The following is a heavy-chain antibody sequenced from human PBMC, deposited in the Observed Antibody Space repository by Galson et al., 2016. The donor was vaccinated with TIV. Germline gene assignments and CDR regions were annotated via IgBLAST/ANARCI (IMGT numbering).Heavy chain of an antibody. CDR2: MNPSNGNT. J-gene: IGHJ4*02. Sequence: QSGAEVKKPGASVKISCKASGYTFSSYDINWVRQATGQGLEWVGWMNPSNGNTGLAQNFQGRVTMTRDTSMNTAYMELNSLGSEDTAVYYCVREVEEQLSNWGRGTLVTVSS. D-gene: IGHD6-13*01. CDR1: GYTFSSYD. CDR3: VREVEEQLSN. V-gene: IGHV1-8*01.